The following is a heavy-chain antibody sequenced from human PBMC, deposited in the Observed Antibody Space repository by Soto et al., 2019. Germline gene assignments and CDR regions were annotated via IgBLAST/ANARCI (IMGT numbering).Heavy chain of an antibody. CDR3: ARGHLAVVPVASWFYYMDV. CDR2: INAGNGNT. Sequence: QVQLVQSGSEVEKPGASVKDSCKASGYTFTNYAVHWVRQAPGQRLEWMGWINAGNGNTRFSQNLQGRVTITRDTSGRTVYMELSSLRSEVTAVYYCARGHLAVVPVASWFYYMDVWGKGTTVTVSS. CDR1: GYTFTNYA. V-gene: IGHV1-3*01. J-gene: IGHJ6*03. D-gene: IGHD2-2*01.